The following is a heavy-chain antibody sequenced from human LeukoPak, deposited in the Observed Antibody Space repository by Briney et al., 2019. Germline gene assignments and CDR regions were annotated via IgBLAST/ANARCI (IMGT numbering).Heavy chain of an antibody. V-gene: IGHV4-4*07. Sequence: SDTLSLTCTVSGASISDYYWSWVRQPAGKGLEWIGRIYTSGSTNYNPSLKSRVTISVDTSRNQFSLKLSSVTAADTAVYYCARESTVVPAAIPIDYWGQGTLVTVSS. J-gene: IGHJ4*02. CDR2: IYTSGST. CDR3: ARESTVVPAAIPIDY. D-gene: IGHD2-2*01. CDR1: GASISDYY.